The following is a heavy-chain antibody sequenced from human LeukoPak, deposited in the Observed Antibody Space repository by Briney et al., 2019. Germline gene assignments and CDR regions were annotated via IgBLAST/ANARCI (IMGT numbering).Heavy chain of an antibody. Sequence: ASVKVSCKASGGTFSSYAISWVRQAPGQGLEWMGGIIPIFGTANYAQKFQGRVTITADESTSTAYVELSSLRSEDTAVYYCARRSYYYDSSGYPDYWFDPWGQGTLVTVSS. CDR1: GGTFSSYA. V-gene: IGHV1-69*13. CDR3: ARRSYYYDSSGYPDYWFDP. CDR2: IIPIFGTA. D-gene: IGHD3-22*01. J-gene: IGHJ5*02.